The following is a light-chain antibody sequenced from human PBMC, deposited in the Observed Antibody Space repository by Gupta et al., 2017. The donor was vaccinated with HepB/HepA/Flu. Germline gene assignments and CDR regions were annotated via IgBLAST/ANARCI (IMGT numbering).Light chain of an antibody. Sequence: VMTQSPVTLSVSPGERATLSCSASQSVTTTIAWYQQKPGQAPRLLIFGVSTRAPGIPARFTGSGSGTEFTLTISSLQSEDFAVYYCQQYNSWPEYTFGQGTRLEIK. CDR1: QSVTTT. CDR2: GVS. CDR3: QQYNSWPEYT. J-gene: IGKJ2*01. V-gene: IGKV3-15*01.